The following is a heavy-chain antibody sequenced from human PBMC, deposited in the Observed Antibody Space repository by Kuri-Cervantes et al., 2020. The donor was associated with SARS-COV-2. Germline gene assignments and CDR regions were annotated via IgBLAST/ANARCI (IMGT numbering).Heavy chain of an antibody. Sequence: SVKVSCKASGGTFSTHAINWVRQAPGQGLEWMGRIIPILGIANYAQKFQGGVTITADKSTSTAYMELSSLRSEDTAVYYCAREMATITAQGYFDYWGQGTPVTVSS. CDR1: GGTFSTHA. CDR2: IIPILGIA. CDR3: AREMATITAQGYFDY. J-gene: IGHJ4*02. D-gene: IGHD5-24*01. V-gene: IGHV1-69*04.